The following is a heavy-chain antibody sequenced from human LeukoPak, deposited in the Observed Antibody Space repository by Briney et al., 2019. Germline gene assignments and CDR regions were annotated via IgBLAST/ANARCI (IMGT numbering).Heavy chain of an antibody. CDR1: GDTFSSYA. CDR3: ARDGGYSYGSDY. V-gene: IGHV1-46*01. CDR2: INPSGGST. J-gene: IGHJ4*02. D-gene: IGHD5-18*01. Sequence: ASVKVSCKASGDTFSSYAISWVRQAPGQGLEWMGIINPSGGSTSYAQKFQGRVTMTRDTSTSTVYMELSSLRSEDTAVYYCARDGGYSYGSDYWGQGTLVTVSS.